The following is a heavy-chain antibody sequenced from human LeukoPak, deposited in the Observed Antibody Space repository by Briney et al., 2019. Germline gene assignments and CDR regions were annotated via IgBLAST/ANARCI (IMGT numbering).Heavy chain of an antibody. D-gene: IGHD6-13*01. Sequence: SETLSLTCGVYGGSSSGHYWTWIRQLPGKGLEWIGEINHLGSTDYNPSLKSRVTISVDTSKNHFSLKLRSVTAADTAVYYCASPATGNKDGFDYWGRGTLVTVSS. CDR2: INHLGST. CDR1: GGSSSGHY. V-gene: IGHV4-34*01. J-gene: IGHJ4*02. CDR3: ASPATGNKDGFDY.